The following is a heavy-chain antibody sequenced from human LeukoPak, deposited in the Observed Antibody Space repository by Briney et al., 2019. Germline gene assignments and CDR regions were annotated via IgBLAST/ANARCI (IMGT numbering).Heavy chain of an antibody. V-gene: IGHV4-34*01. J-gene: IGHJ5*02. CDR3: ARGITRYWFDP. CDR2: INHSGST. Sequence: PSETLSLTCAVYGGSFSGYYWSWIRQPPGKGLEWIGEINHSGSTNCNPSLKSRVTISVDTSKNQFSLKLSSVTAADTAVYYCARGITRYWFDPWGQGTLVTVSS. D-gene: IGHD1-14*01. CDR1: GGSFSGYY.